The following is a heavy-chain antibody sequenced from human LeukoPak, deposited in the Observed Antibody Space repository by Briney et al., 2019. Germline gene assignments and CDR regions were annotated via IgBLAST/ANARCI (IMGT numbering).Heavy chain of an antibody. CDR3: GQDWAWGAFGN. J-gene: IGHJ4*02. D-gene: IGHD1-26*01. CDR1: GFTFDDFG. CDR2: ITSTGLT. V-gene: IGHV3-23*01. Sequence: GGSLRLSCAASGFTFDDFGMSWVRHAPGKGLEWVSGITSTGLTYYASSVKGRFTISRDNSKRTLYLQINSLRAEDTALYYCGQDWAWGAFGNWGQGALVTVSS.